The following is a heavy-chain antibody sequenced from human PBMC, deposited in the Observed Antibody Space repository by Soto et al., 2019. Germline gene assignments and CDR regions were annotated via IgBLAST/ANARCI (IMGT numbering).Heavy chain of an antibody. J-gene: IGHJ3*02. CDR1: GFFFSTYA. CDR3: AHPRGYGVFDAVDI. CDR2: ISNNGYDT. D-gene: IGHD2-8*01. Sequence: SLRLSCAASGFFFSTYAMNCVLQAPGKGLEWVSDISNNGYDTYYAESVRGRYTISRDKSINTLYLQMSRLRTEDTAVYYCAHPRGYGVFDAVDICGQGTMVTVSS. V-gene: IGHV3-23*01.